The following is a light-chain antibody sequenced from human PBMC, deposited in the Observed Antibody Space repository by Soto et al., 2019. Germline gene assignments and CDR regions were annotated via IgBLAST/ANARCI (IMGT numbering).Light chain of an antibody. CDR1: QSVSIY. V-gene: IGKV3-11*01. J-gene: IGKJ2*01. Sequence: EIVLTQSPATLSLAPGESATLSCRASQSVSIYSAWYQQRPGQAPRILIYNTSNRATGIPARFSGSGSGTDFTRTISSLEPEDFAVSYCQQRSSWPYTFGQGTKLEIK. CDR3: QQRSSWPYT. CDR2: NTS.